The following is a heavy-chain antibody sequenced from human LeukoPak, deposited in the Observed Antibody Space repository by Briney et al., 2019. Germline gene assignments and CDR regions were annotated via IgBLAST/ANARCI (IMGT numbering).Heavy chain of an antibody. J-gene: IGHJ4*02. CDR2: INPSSAGT. CDR1: GYTFTDYY. V-gene: IGHV1-2*02. Sequence: ASVKGSCKASGYTFTDYYMHWVRQAPGQGLEWMGWINPSSAGTDYAQNFQGRVTMTRDTSISTAYMELSRLTSDDTAVYYCARDPQYNWGPFDYWGQGILVTVSS. D-gene: IGHD1-20*01. CDR3: ARDPQYNWGPFDY.